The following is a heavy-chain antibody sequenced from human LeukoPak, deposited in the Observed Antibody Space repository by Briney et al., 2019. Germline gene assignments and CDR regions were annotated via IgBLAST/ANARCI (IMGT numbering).Heavy chain of an antibody. Sequence: SVKVSCKASGGTFSSYAISWVRQAPGQGLEWMGRIIPIFGTANYAQKFQGRVTITTDESTSTAYMGLSSLRSEDTAVYYCASVSDSSGYYYLDAFDIWGQGTMVTVSS. J-gene: IGHJ3*02. CDR1: GGTFSSYA. CDR2: IIPIFGTA. CDR3: ASVSDSSGYYYLDAFDI. D-gene: IGHD3-22*01. V-gene: IGHV1-69*05.